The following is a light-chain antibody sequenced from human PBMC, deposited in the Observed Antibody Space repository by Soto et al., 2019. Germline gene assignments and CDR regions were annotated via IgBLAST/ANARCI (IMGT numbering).Light chain of an antibody. CDR2: EVS. J-gene: IGLJ3*02. V-gene: IGLV2-14*01. Sequence: QSALTQAASASGSPGQSITISCTGTSSDVGAYNHVSWYQQRPGKAPKVVIFEVSNRPSGVSSRFSGSKSGNTASLTISGLQTEDAADYYCASHTTSRTWVFGGGTKLTVL. CDR3: ASHTTSRTWV. CDR1: SSDVGAYNH.